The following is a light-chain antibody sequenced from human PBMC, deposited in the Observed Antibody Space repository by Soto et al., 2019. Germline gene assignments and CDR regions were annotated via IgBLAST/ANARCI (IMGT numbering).Light chain of an antibody. CDR2: EVS. V-gene: IGLV2-14*01. Sequence: QSALTQPASVSGSPGQSITISCTGTSSDVGGYNYVAWYQQHPGKAPKLMIYEVSKRPSGVSNRFSGSKSGNTASLTISGLQAEDEADYYCSSYTGSSSVGFGGGTKLTVL. J-gene: IGLJ2*01. CDR1: SSDVGGYNY. CDR3: SSYTGSSSVG.